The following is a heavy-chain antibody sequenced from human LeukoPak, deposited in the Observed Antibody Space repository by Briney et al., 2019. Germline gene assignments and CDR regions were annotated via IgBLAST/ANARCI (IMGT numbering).Heavy chain of an antibody. Sequence: PGGSLRLSCAASGFTFSSYAMSWVRQAPGKGLEWVSAISGSGGSTYYADSVKGRFTISRDNSKNTLYPQMNSLRAEDTAVYYCAKAQHYDSSGYYGFYESRNWFDPWGQGTLVTVSS. V-gene: IGHV3-23*01. J-gene: IGHJ5*02. CDR1: GFTFSSYA. D-gene: IGHD3-22*01. CDR3: AKAQHYDSSGYYGFYESRNWFDP. CDR2: ISGSGGST.